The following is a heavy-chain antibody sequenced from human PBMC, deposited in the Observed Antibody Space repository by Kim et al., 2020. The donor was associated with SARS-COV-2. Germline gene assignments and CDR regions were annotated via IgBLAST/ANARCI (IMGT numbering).Heavy chain of an antibody. J-gene: IGHJ5*02. Sequence: SVKVSCKASGGTFSSYAISWVRQAPGQGLEWMGRIIPILGIANYAQKFQGRVTITADKSTSTAYMELSSLRSEDTAVYYCARGWVSLSGQLLYSLGWFDPWGQGTLVTVSS. CDR1: GGTFSSYA. CDR3: ARGWVSLSGQLLYSLGWFDP. V-gene: IGHV1-69*04. CDR2: IIPILGIA. D-gene: IGHD2-2*02.